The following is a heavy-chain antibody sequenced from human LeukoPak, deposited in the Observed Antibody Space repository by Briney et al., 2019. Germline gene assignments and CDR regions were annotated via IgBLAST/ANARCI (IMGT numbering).Heavy chain of an antibody. Sequence: GRCLRHSGAAAGFTFDDYVMHWVRHAPGKGLVWVSGMRWDSGSIGYADSVKGRFTISRDNAKNSLYLQMNSLRAEDTALYYCAKGPSYYDSSSYPYYYYAMDVWGQGTTVTVSS. D-gene: IGHD3-22*01. CDR1: GFTFDDYV. J-gene: IGHJ6*02. CDR2: MRWDSGSI. CDR3: AKGPSYYDSSSYPYYYYAMDV. V-gene: IGHV3-9*01.